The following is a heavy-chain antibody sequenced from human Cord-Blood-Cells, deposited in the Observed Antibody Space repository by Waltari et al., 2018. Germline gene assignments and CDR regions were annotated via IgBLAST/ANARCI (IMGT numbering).Heavy chain of an antibody. CDR3: ARGGNIVVVPAAPLDY. V-gene: IGHV1-3*01. Sequence: QVQLVQSGAEVTKPGASVKVSCKASGYTFTSYAMHWVRQAPGQRLEWMGWINAGNGNTKYSQKFQGRVTITRDTSASTAYMERSSLRSEDTAVYYCARGGNIVVVPAAPLDYWGQGTLVTVSS. D-gene: IGHD2-2*01. CDR2: INAGNGNT. CDR1: GYTFTSYA. J-gene: IGHJ4*02.